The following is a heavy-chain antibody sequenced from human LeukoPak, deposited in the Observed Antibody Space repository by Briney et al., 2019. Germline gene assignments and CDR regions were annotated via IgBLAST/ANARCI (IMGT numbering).Heavy chain of an antibody. CDR2: IKQDGTGK. J-gene: IGHJ3*02. Sequence: GGSLRLSCAASGFTFSSYLMNWVRQAAGKGLEWVANIKQDGTGKYYVDSVKGRFTISRDNAKSSLYLQMNSLRAEDTAVYYCARDPVGIKAFDIWGQGTMVTVSS. D-gene: IGHD2-21*01. CDR3: ARDPVGIKAFDI. CDR1: GFTFSSYL. V-gene: IGHV3-7*01.